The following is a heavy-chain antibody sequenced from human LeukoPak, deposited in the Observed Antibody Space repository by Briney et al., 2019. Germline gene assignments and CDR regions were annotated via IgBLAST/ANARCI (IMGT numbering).Heavy chain of an antibody. V-gene: IGHV4-39*07. CDR1: GGSVYTSDSY. CDR3: ARVFDS. Sequence: SETLSLTCTVSGGSVYTSDSYWGWVRQPPGKGPEWIGDIFYTGKTNYNPSLKSRVSISIDTSKNQFSLKLTSVTAADTAVYYCARVFDSWGQGTLVNVSS. CDR2: IFYTGKT. J-gene: IGHJ4*02.